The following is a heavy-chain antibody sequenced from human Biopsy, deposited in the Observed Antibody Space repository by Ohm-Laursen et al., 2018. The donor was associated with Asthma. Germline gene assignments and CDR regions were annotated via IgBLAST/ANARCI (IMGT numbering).Heavy chain of an antibody. J-gene: IGHJ4*01. Sequence: SLRLSCAPSVFSFVDRAMHWLRQAPRKGLDRVSSISWNSGNIDYADSEKGRFTISRDNAKNTLYLQMQSLRPEDTAFYYCAKSADYYDSTDYLDFWGRGTLVTVSS. CDR2: ISWNSGNI. V-gene: IGHV3-9*01. D-gene: IGHD3-22*01. CDR3: AKSADYYDSTDYLDF. CDR1: VFSFVDRA.